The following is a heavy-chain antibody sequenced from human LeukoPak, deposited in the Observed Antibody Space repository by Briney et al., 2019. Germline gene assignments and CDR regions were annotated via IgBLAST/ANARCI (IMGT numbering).Heavy chain of an antibody. CDR3: ARDAPQVPAAGVLAS. CDR1: GFDFNTYS. D-gene: IGHD6-13*01. CDR2: MYSRGDT. V-gene: IGHV3-53*01. J-gene: IGHJ5*02. Sequence: GGSLRLSCAGSGFDFNTYSMNWIRQAPGKGLEWVSVMYSRGDTYYADSVKGRFTFSRDISKNTLYLQMNGLRTEDTAMYYCARDAPQVPAAGVLASWGQGTLVTVSS.